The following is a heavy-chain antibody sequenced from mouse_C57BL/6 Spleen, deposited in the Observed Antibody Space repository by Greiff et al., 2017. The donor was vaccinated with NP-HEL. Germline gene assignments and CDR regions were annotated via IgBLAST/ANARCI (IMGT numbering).Heavy chain of an antibody. CDR3: ASKSTVVATDYAMDY. CDR1: GYTFTGYW. Sequence: VQLQQSGAELMKPGASVKLSCKATGYTFTGYWIEWVKQRPGHGLEWIGEILPGSGSTNYNEKFQGKATFTADTSSNTAYMQLSSLTTEDSAIYYCASKSTVVATDYAMDYWGQGTSVTVSS. V-gene: IGHV1-9*01. D-gene: IGHD1-1*01. CDR2: ILPGSGST. J-gene: IGHJ4*01.